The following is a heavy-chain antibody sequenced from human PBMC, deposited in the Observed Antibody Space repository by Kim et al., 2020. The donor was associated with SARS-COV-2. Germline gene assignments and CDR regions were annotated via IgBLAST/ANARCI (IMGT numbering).Heavy chain of an antibody. CDR2: INHSGST. Sequence: SETLSLTCAVYGGSFSGYYWSWIRQPPGKGLEWIGEINHSGSTNYNPSLKSRVTISVDTSKNQFSLKLSSVTAADTAVYYCARVKGVRGTNKLDDYWGQGTLVTVSS. D-gene: IGHD3-10*01. V-gene: IGHV4-34*01. CDR3: ARVKGVRGTNKLDDY. CDR1: GGSFSGYY. J-gene: IGHJ4*02.